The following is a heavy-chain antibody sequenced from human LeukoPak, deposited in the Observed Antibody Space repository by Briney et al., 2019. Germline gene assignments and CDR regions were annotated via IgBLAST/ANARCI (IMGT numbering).Heavy chain of an antibody. Sequence: PGGSLRLSCTVSGFTVSSNSMSWVRQAPGKGLEWVSFIYSGTIHYSDSVKGRFTISRDNSKNTLYLQMNSLRAEDTAVYYCAKDQRDFDWLLSGYYFDYWGQGTLVTVSS. CDR1: GFTVSSNS. CDR3: AKDQRDFDWLLSGYYFDY. CDR2: IYSGTI. V-gene: IGHV3-53*01. J-gene: IGHJ4*02. D-gene: IGHD3-9*01.